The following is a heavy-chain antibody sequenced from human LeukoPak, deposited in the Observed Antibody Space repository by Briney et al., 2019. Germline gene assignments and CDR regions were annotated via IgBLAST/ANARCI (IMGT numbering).Heavy chain of an antibody. D-gene: IGHD5-24*01. CDR3: AKDAGEMATIITRFYFDY. Sequence: PGGSLRLSCAASGFTFSSYGMHWVRQAPGKGLEWVAFIRYDGSNKYYADSVKGRFTISRDNSKNTLYLQMNSLRAEDTAVYYCAKDAGEMATIITRFYFDYWGQGTLVTVSS. CDR2: IRYDGSNK. CDR1: GFTFSSYG. V-gene: IGHV3-30*02. J-gene: IGHJ4*02.